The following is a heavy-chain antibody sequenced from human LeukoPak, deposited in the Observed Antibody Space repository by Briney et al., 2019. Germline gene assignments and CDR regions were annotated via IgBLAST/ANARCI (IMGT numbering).Heavy chain of an antibody. D-gene: IGHD5-12*01. J-gene: IGHJ6*03. Sequence: SETLSLTCTVSGGSISSYYWSWIRQPPGKGLEWIGYIYYSGSTNYNPSLKSRVTISVDTSKNQFSLKLSSVTAADTAVYYCAGGPVVATIFSPYYYYYMDVWGKGTTVTISS. CDR1: GGSISSYY. CDR3: AGGPVVATIFSPYYYYYMDV. CDR2: IYYSGST. V-gene: IGHV4-59*01.